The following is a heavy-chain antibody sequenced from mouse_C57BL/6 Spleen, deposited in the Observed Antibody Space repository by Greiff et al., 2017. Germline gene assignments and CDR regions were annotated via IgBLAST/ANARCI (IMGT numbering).Heavy chain of an antibody. D-gene: IGHD1-1*01. J-gene: IGHJ2*01. Sequence: QVQLQQSGPELVKPGASVKISCKASGYAFSSSWMNWVKQRPGKGLEWIGRIYPGDGDTNYNGKFKGKATLTADKSSSTAYMQLSSLTSEDSAVYFCASYYGSSYPSYFDYWGQGTTLTVSS. CDR1: GYAFSSSW. V-gene: IGHV1-82*01. CDR2: IYPGDGDT. CDR3: ASYYGSSYPSYFDY.